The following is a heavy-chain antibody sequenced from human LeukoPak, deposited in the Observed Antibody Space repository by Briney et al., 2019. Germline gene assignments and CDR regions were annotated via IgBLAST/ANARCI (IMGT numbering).Heavy chain of an antibody. D-gene: IGHD3-22*01. CDR1: GFTFDDYA. CDR2: IRSKADNYAT. J-gene: IGHJ5*02. CDR3: TRLRDISGYSP. Sequence: GGSLRLSCTASGFTFDDYAVHWVRQASGKGLEWVGRIRSKADNYATAYAASVKGRFIIYRDDSKNTAYLQMNSLKNEDTAVYYCTRLRDISGYSPWGQGTLVTVSS. V-gene: IGHV3-73*01.